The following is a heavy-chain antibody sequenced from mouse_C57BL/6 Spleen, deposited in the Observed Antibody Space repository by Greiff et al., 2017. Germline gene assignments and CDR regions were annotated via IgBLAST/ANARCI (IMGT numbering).Heavy chain of an antibody. V-gene: IGHV5-16*01. Sequence: DVQLVESEGGLVQPGSSMKLSCTASGFTFSDYYMAWVRQVPEKGLEWVANINYDGSSTYYLDSLKSRFIISRDNAKNILYLQMSSLKSEDTATYYCARGYFDVWGTGTTVTVSS. CDR1: GFTFSDYY. J-gene: IGHJ1*03. CDR3: ARGYFDV. CDR2: INYDGSST.